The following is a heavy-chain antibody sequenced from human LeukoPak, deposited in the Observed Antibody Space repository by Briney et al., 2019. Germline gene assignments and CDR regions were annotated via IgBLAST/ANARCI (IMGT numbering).Heavy chain of an antibody. CDR2: ISGSGGST. V-gene: IGHV3-23*01. D-gene: IGHD2-2*01. Sequence: PGGSLRLSCAASGFTFSSHAMSWVRQAPGKGLEWASAISGSGGSTYYADSVKGRFTISRDNSKNTLYLQMNSLRAEDTAVYYCAKDAPVNIVVVPAANSWGQGTLVTVSS. J-gene: IGHJ4*02. CDR3: AKDAPVNIVVVPAANS. CDR1: GFTFSSHA.